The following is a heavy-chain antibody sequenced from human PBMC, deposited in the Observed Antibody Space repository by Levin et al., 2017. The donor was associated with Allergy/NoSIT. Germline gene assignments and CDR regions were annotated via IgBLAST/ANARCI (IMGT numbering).Heavy chain of an antibody. CDR3: ARKGGEGIWGSYRSGSLAHYYMDV. J-gene: IGHJ6*03. CDR2: IKQDGSEK. CDR1: GFTFSSYW. V-gene: IGHV3-7*03. D-gene: IGHD3-16*02. Sequence: GGSLRLSCAASGFTFSSYWMSWVRQAPGKGLEWVANIKQDGSEKYYVDSVKGRFTISRDNAKNSLYLQMNSLRAEDTAVYYCARKGGEGIWGSYRSGSLAHYYMDVWGKGTTVTVSS.